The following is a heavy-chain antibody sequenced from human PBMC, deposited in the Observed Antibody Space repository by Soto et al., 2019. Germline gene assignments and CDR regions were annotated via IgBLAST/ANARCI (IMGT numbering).Heavy chain of an antibody. CDR2: IIPIFGTA. J-gene: IGHJ4*02. CDR3: ARDQAYCGGDCYSGYFDY. V-gene: IGHV1-69*13. Sequence: VASVKVSCKASGGTFSSYAISWVRQAPGQGLEWMGGIIPIFGTANYAQKFQGRVTITADESTSTAYMELSSLRSEDTAVYYCARDQAYCGGDCYSGYFDYWGQGTLVTVSS. CDR1: GGTFSSYA. D-gene: IGHD2-21*02.